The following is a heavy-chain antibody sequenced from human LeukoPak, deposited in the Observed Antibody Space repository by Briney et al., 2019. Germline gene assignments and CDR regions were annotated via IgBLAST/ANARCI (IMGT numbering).Heavy chain of an antibody. V-gene: IGHV4-59*01. CDR2: IYYSGST. CDR3: ARARSHSSSAANWFDP. J-gene: IGHJ5*02. CDR1: GGSISSYY. Sequence: SETLSLTCTVSGGSISSYYWSWIRQPPGKGLEWMGYIYYSGSTNYNPSLKSRVTISVDTSKNQFSLKLSSVTAADTAVYYCARARSHSSSAANWFDPWGQGTLVTVSS. D-gene: IGHD6-13*01.